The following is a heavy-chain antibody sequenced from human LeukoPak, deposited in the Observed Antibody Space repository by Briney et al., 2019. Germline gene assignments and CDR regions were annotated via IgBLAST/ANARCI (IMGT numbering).Heavy chain of an antibody. V-gene: IGHV4-39*01. Sequence: ASETLSLTCTVSGASISSGSYYWGWIRRPPGKGLEWIGSIYYSGSTYYNPSLKSRVTISVDTSKNQFSLKLSSVTAADTAVYYCARIGATLSFVDFWGQGTLVTVSS. CDR2: IYYSGST. CDR3: ARIGATLSFVDF. J-gene: IGHJ4*02. D-gene: IGHD2/OR15-2a*01. CDR1: GASISSGSYY.